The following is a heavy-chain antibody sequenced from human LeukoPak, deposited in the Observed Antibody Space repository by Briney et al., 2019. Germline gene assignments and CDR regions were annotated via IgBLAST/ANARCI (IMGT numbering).Heavy chain of an antibody. CDR3: ARVAGYYDSSGSPDFDY. D-gene: IGHD3-22*01. Sequence: ASVKVSCKASGYTFTSYYMHWERQAPGQGLEWMGIINPSGGSTSYAQKFQGRVTMTGDTSTSTVYMELSSLRSEDTAVYYCARVAGYYDSSGSPDFDYWGQGTLVTVSS. CDR1: GYTFTSYY. CDR2: INPSGGST. J-gene: IGHJ4*02. V-gene: IGHV1-46*01.